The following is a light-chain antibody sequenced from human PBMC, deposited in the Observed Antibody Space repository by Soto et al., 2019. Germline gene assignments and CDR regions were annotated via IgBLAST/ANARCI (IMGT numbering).Light chain of an antibody. V-gene: IGKV3-15*01. J-gene: IGKJ1*01. Sequence: EIVMTQSPATLSVSPGERATLSCRASQSVSSNLAWYQQKPGQAPRLLIYGASTRATGIPARFSGSGSGTEFTLTISSLQSEDFAVYYCQQYNKCSLTFGQGTKVEIK. CDR1: QSVSSN. CDR3: QQYNKCSLT. CDR2: GAS.